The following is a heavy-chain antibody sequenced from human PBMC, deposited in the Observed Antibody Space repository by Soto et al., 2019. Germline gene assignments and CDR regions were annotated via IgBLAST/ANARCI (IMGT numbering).Heavy chain of an antibody. CDR2: IMPFIAKT. Sequence: QVQLVQSGAEVKKPGSSVKVSCKASGYSFSDYEINWVRQAAGQGLEWMGGIMPFIAKTDYAQKFQDRVTITADESTSTAYMELNSLRSDDTAVYYCARGGYSSSWRLDYWGQGTLITVSS. CDR3: ARGGYSSSWRLDY. D-gene: IGHD6-13*01. V-gene: IGHV1-69*01. CDR1: GYSFSDYE. J-gene: IGHJ4*02.